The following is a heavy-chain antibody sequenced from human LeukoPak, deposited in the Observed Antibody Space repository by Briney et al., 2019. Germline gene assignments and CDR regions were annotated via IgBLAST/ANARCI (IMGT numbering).Heavy chain of an antibody. CDR1: GGSMSSENEY. CDR2: VYNTGST. D-gene: IGHD5-24*01. J-gene: IGHJ4*02. V-gene: IGHV4-39*01. CDR3: ARHRGWLQTRSYYFDY. Sequence: SEALSLTCSVSGGSMSSENEYWGWIRQTPGKGLEWIGSVYNTGSTDYNPSLKRRFSISIDTSKNQFSLKLSSVTAADTAVYYCARHRGWLQTRSYYFDYWGQGTLVTVSS.